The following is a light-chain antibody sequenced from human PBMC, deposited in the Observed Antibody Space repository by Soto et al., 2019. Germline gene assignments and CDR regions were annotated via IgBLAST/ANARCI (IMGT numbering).Light chain of an antibody. Sequence: DIVMTQSPLSLPVTPGEPASISCRSSQSLLHSNGNKYLEWYLQKPGQSPQLLIYLGSNRASGVPDRFSGSASDTDFTLKISRVEAEDVGVYYCMQALQTPITFGQGTRLEIK. V-gene: IGKV2-28*01. CDR3: MQALQTPIT. CDR1: QSLLHSNGNKY. CDR2: LGS. J-gene: IGKJ5*01.